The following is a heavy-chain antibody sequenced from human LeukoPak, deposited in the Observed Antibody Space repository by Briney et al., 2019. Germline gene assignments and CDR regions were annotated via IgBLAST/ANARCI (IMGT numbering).Heavy chain of an antibody. CDR2: IYYSGST. CDR1: GGSISSGGYS. CDR3: ARNGIVVVPAAHREYYFDY. V-gene: IGHV4-30-2*01. D-gene: IGHD2-2*01. Sequence: SETLSLTCAVSGGSISSGGYSWSWIRQPPGKGLEWIGYIYYSGSTYYNPSLKSRVTISVDRSKNQFSLKLSSVTAADTAVYYCARNGIVVVPAAHREYYFDYWGQGTLVTVSS. J-gene: IGHJ4*02.